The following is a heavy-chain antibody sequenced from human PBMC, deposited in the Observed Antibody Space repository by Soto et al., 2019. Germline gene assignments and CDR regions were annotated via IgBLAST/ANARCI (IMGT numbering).Heavy chain of an antibody. CDR1: GYTFTGYY. J-gene: IGHJ4*02. V-gene: IGHV1-2*04. D-gene: IGHD6-13*01. CDR2: INPNSGGT. Sequence: ASVKVSCKASGYTFTGYYMHWRRQAPGQGLEWMGWINPNSGGTNYAQKFQGWVTMTRDTSISTAYMELSSLRSEDTAVYYCARVPGIGSSYIDYFDYWGQGTLVNVSS. CDR3: ARVPGIGSSYIDYFDY.